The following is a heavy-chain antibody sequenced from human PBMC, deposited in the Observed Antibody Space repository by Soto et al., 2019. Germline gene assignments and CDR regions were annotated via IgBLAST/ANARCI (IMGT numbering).Heavy chain of an antibody. CDR2: ILPVSGRT. CDR1: GASFKNYL. V-gene: IGHV1-69*01. Sequence: QVQLVQSGAEVRKPGSSVRVSCKASGASFKNYLISWVRQAPGQGLEYMGGILPVSGRTNYAQKFQGRVTITADSATSTVYMEVSSLRSEDAAVYFCATGWNDLPHWGQGTLVTVSS. J-gene: IGHJ4*02. D-gene: IGHD1-1*01. CDR3: ATGWNDLPH.